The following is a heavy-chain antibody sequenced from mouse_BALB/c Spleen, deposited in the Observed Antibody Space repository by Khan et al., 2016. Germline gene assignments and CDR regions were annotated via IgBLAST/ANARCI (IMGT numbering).Heavy chain of an antibody. V-gene: IGHV3-1*02. J-gene: IGHJ3*01. D-gene: IGHD1-1*02. CDR1: GFSITSDYS. Sequence: EVQLQESGPDLVKPSQSLSLTCTVTGFSITSDYSWHWIRQFPGNKLEWMGYIHYSGSTNYNQSLKSRISIPRDTSKNQFFLQLNSVTTEGTATVCCARWYCGGAPWFAYWGQRTLVTVSA. CDR3: ARWYCGGAPWFAY. CDR2: IHYSGST.